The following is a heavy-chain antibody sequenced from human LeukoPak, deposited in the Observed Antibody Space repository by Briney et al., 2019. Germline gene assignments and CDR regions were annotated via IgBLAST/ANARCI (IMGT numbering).Heavy chain of an antibody. CDR2: IYSGGST. D-gene: IGHD4-17*01. Sequence: GGSLRLSCAASGLTVSSNCMSWVRQAPGKGLEWVSVIYSGGSTYYADPVKGRFTISRDNPKNTLYLQMNSLRAEDTAVYYCARVVFDGDLDYWGQGTLVTVSS. V-gene: IGHV3-53*01. CDR3: ARVVFDGDLDY. CDR1: GLTVSSNC. J-gene: IGHJ4*02.